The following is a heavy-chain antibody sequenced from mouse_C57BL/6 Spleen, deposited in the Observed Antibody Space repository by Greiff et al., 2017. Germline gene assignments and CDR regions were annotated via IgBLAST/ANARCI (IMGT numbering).Heavy chain of an antibody. CDR3: ARWNTTVVANYFDY. CDR1: GYTFTSYW. Sequence: VQLQQPGAELVRPGTSVKLSCKASGYTFTSYWMHWVKQRPGQGLEWIGVIDPSDSYTNYNQKFKGKATLTVDTSSSTAYMQLSSLTSEDSAVYYCARWNTTVVANYFDYWGQGTTLTVSS. CDR2: IDPSDSYT. V-gene: IGHV1-59*01. D-gene: IGHD1-1*01. J-gene: IGHJ2*01.